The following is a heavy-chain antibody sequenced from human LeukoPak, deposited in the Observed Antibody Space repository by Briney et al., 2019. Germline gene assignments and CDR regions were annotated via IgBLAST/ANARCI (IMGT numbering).Heavy chain of an antibody. CDR3: ARVPVTMVRGVNTWFDP. CDR1: GYTFTGYY. D-gene: IGHD3-10*01. CDR2: INPNSVGT. J-gene: IGHJ5*02. V-gene: IGHV1-2*02. Sequence: ASVKVSCKASGYTFTGYYMHWVRQAPGQGLEWMGWINPNSVGTNYAQNFQGRATMTRDTSISTAYMELSRLRSDDTAVYYCARVPVTMVRGVNTWFDPWGQGTLVTVSS.